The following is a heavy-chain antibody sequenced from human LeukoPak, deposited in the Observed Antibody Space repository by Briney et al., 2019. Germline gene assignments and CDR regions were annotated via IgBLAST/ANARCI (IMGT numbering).Heavy chain of an antibody. CDR1: GFTFSSYS. Sequence: PGGSPRLSCAASGFTFSSYSMNWVRQAPGKGLEWVSYISNSGSIIYYADSVKGRFTISRDNAKNSLYLQMNSLRAEDTAVYYCARRDCDTIKCRGSNWFDPWGQGTLVTVSS. V-gene: IGHV3-48*01. CDR2: ISNSGSII. CDR3: ARRDCDTIKCRGSNWFDP. J-gene: IGHJ5*02. D-gene: IGHD3-22*01.